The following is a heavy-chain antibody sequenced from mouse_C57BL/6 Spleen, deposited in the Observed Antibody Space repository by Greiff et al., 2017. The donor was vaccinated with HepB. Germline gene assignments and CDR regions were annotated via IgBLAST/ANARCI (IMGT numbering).Heavy chain of an antibody. CDR1: GYTFTSYT. CDR2: INPSSGYT. J-gene: IGHJ4*01. Sequence: VQLQQSGAELARPGASVKMSCKASGYTFTSYTMHWVKQRPGQGLEWIGYINPSSGYTKYNQKFKDKATLTADKSSSTAYMQLSSLTSEDSAVYYCARFSNYDDMDYWGPGASVTVSS. CDR3: ARFSNYDDMDY. V-gene: IGHV1-4*01. D-gene: IGHD2-5*01.